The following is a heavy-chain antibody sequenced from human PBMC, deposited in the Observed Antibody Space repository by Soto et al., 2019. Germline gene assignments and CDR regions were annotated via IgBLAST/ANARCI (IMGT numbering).Heavy chain of an antibody. CDR1: GFSFNTYA. V-gene: IGHV3-23*01. Sequence: PGGSLRLSCASSGFSFNTYAMSWVRQAPGKGLEWVSAISGSGRGTYYADSVKGRFTISRDNSKNTLFLQMNSLRAEDTAVYYCAKDQTLVEGDYDFFHIWGQGTMVTVS. CDR3: AKDQTLVEGDYDFFHI. D-gene: IGHD5-12*01. J-gene: IGHJ3*02. CDR2: ISGSGRGT.